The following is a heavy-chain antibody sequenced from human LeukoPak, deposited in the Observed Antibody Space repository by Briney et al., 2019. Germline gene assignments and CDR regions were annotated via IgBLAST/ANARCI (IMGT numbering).Heavy chain of an antibody. CDR2: INHSGST. V-gene: IGHV4-34*01. J-gene: IGHJ4*02. CDR3: ARGDDYGDYFDY. Sequence: SETLSLTCAVYGGSFSGYYWSWIRQPPGKGLEWIGEINHSGSTNYNPSLKSRVTISVDTSKNQFSLKLSSVTAADTAVYYCARGDDYGDYFDYWGQGTLVTVSS. CDR1: GGSFSGYY. D-gene: IGHD4-17*01.